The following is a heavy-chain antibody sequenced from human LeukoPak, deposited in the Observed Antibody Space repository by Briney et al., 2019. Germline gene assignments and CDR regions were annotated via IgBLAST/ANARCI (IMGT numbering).Heavy chain of an antibody. CDR2: ISGSGGST. CDR1: GFTFSSYA. J-gene: IGHJ4*02. CDR3: AKAGKDIVVVPAAIDY. V-gene: IGHV3-23*01. Sequence: GGSLRLSCAASGFTFSSYAMSWVRQAPGKGLEWVSAISGSGGSTYYADSVKGRFTIPRDNSKNTLYLQMNSLRAEDTAVYYCAKAGKDIVVVPAAIDYWGQGTLVTVSS. D-gene: IGHD2-2*01.